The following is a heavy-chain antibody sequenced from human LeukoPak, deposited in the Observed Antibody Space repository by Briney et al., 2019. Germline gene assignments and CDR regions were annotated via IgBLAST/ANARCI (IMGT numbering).Heavy chain of an antibody. D-gene: IGHD4-17*01. CDR3: AKTKDYGDYPRNPNLDY. CDR1: GFTLRAYA. CDR2: ISGSGCTT. Sequence: GGSLRLSCAASGFTLRAYAMSWVPQAPGQGLEGFSAISGSGCTTYYADSVKGRFTISRDNSKNTLFLQVNSLRAEDRAVYYCAKTKDYGDYPRNPNLDYWGQGTLVTVSS. V-gene: IGHV3-23*01. J-gene: IGHJ4*02.